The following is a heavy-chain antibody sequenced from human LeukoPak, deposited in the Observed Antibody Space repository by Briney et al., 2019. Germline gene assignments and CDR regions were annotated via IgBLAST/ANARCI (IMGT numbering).Heavy chain of an antibody. D-gene: IGHD6-19*01. CDR2: ITGGSYT. CDR1: GCTFSTYS. V-gene: IGHV3-21*01. CDR3: VRELSSAVAGPGVGY. Sequence: WGSLSLSFAGSGCTFSTYSMNWVRQAPGKGREWVSSITGGSYTYYADSVKGRFTISRDNAKNSLYLQMNSLRVEDTAVYYCVRELSSAVAGPGVGYWGQGTLVTVSS. J-gene: IGHJ4*02.